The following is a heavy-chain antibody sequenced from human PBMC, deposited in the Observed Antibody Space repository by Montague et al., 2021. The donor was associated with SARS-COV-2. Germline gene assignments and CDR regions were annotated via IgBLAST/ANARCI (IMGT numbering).Heavy chain of an antibody. Sequence: SETLSLTCTVSGGSISTYYWSCFLRPPRKRLVGIVCVYYRSGTTNYNPSLKSRVSISVDTSKNQFSLSLTSVTAADTAIYYCARNGGGRSYFAYWGQGTLVTVSS. CDR2: VYYRSGTT. D-gene: IGHD3-16*01. V-gene: IGHV4-59*12. CDR3: ARNGGGRSYFAY. J-gene: IGHJ4*02. CDR1: GGSISTYY.